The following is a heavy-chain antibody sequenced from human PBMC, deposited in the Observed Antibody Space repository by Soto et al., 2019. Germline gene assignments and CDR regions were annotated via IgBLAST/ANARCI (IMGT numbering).Heavy chain of an antibody. J-gene: IGHJ4*02. CDR3: TIGHDARSHSANTYYFHY. CDR1: GGIFRYSA. D-gene: IGHD1-26*01. CDR2: IIPLLGTT. Sequence: QVQLVQGGGEMKKPGSAVKVYCKASGGIFRYSAFFWVRQAPGQGLEWMGGIIPLLGTTHSAPKFQGRVTFTADESTNTAYMELSSLKSEDTALYYCTIGHDARSHSANTYYFHYWGQGTLIPVSS. V-gene: IGHV1-69*01.